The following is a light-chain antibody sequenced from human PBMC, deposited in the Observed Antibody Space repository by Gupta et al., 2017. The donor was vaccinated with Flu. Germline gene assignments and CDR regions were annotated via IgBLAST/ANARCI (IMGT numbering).Light chain of an antibody. CDR2: WAS. J-gene: IGKJ2*03. CDR3: QQYYGTPLS. Sequence: DIVMTQFPDSLAVSLGERATINCKSSQSVLYSSNNKNYLAWYQQKPGQPPRLLVYWASTRESGVPDRFSGSGSGTDFTLTISSLQAEDVALYYCQQYYGTPLSFGQGTKLEIK. CDR1: QSVLYSSNNKNY. V-gene: IGKV4-1*01.